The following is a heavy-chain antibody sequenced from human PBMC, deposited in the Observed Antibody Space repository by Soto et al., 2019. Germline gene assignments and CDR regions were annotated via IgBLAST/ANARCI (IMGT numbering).Heavy chain of an antibody. D-gene: IGHD5-12*01. CDR1: GGSFSGYY. CDR2: INHSGST. Sequence: SETLSLTCAVYGGSFSGYYWSWIRQPPGKGLEWIGEINHSGSTNYNPSLKSRVTISVDTSKNQFSLKLSSVTAADTAVYYCARLITATIHLWGQGTLVTVSS. CDR3: ARLITATIHL. V-gene: IGHV4-34*01. J-gene: IGHJ4*02.